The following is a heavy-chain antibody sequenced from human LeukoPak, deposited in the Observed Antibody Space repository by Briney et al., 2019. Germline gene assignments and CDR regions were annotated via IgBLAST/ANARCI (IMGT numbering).Heavy chain of an antibody. D-gene: IGHD3-16*01. CDR3: VRERGPFDAFDI. J-gene: IGHJ3*02. CDR1: GFTFSTYG. V-gene: IGHV3-33*08. CDR2: IWSDGNHK. Sequence: PGGSLRLSCAASGFTFSTYGMHWVRQSPGKGLEWVAVIWSDGNHKFYAESVKGRYTMSRDNFKNTLSLQMNRLRAEDAAIYYCVRERGPFDAFDIWGQGTMVTVSS.